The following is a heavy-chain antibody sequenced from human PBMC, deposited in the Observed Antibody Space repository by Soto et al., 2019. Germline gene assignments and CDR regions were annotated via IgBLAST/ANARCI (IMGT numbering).Heavy chain of an antibody. V-gene: IGHV1-69*01. Sequence: QVQLVQSGAEVKKPGSSVKVSCKASGGTFSSYAISWVRQAPGQGLEWMGGIIPIFGTANYAQKFQGRVTITADESTSTAYMELSSLRSEDTAVYYCAISPLVRVGATIGPYDYYGMDVWGQGTTVTVSS. D-gene: IGHD1-26*01. CDR3: AISPLVRVGATIGPYDYYGMDV. J-gene: IGHJ6*02. CDR2: IIPIFGTA. CDR1: GGTFSSYA.